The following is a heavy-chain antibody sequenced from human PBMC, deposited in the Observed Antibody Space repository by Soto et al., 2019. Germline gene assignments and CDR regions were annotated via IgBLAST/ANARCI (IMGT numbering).Heavy chain of an antibody. CDR2: IIPIFGTA. J-gene: IGHJ6*02. Sequence: ASVKVSCKASGGTFSSYAISWVRQAPGQGLEWMGGIIPIFGTANYAQKFQGRVTITADESTSTAYMELSSLRSEDTAVYYCARAYSSSPQNHLYYYGMDVWGQGTTVTVSS. V-gene: IGHV1-69*13. CDR3: ARAYSSSPQNHLYYYGMDV. D-gene: IGHD6-6*01. CDR1: GGTFSSYA.